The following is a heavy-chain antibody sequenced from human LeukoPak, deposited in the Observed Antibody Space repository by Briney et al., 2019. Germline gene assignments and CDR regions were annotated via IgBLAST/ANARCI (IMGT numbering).Heavy chain of an antibody. CDR3: ARDRYCSSTSCPRPYYYYMDV. V-gene: IGHV4-4*07. J-gene: IGHJ6*03. CDR2: IYTSGST. Sequence: PSETLSLTCTVSGGSISSYYWSWIRQPAGKGLEWIGRIYTSGSTNYNPSLKSRVTMSVDTSKNQFSLKLSSVTAADTAVYYCARDRYCSSTSCPRPYYYYMDVWGKGTTVTVSS. CDR1: GGSISSYY. D-gene: IGHD2-2*01.